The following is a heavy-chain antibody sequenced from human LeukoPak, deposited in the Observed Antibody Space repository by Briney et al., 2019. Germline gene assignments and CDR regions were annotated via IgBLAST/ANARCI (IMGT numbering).Heavy chain of an antibody. J-gene: IGHJ3*02. Sequence: GASVKVSCKASGYTFTSYDINWVRQATGQGLEWMGWMNPNSGNTGYAQKLQGRVTMTRNTSISTAYMELSSLRSEDTAVYYCARTNNKKYSSGWRRDDAFDIWGQGTMVTVSS. D-gene: IGHD6-19*01. V-gene: IGHV1-8*01. CDR1: GYTFTSYD. CDR2: MNPNSGNT. CDR3: ARTNNKKYSSGWRRDDAFDI.